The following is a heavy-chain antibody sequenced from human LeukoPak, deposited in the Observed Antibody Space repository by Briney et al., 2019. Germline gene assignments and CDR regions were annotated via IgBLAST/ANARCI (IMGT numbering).Heavy chain of an antibody. J-gene: IGHJ4*02. CDR1: GYTFTNYA. CDR2: INTNTGNP. V-gene: IGHV7-4-1*02. D-gene: IGHD3-10*01. Sequence: ASVKVSCKASGYTFTNYAMNWVRQAPGQGLERVGWINTNTGNPTYAQGFTGRFVFSLDTSVSTAYLQISSLKAEDTAVYYCARGAPRDLDYWGQGTLVTVSS. CDR3: ARGAPRDLDY.